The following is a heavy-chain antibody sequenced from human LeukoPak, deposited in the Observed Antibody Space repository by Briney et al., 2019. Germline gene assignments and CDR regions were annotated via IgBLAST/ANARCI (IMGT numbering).Heavy chain of an antibody. CDR2: ISYDGSNK. CDR1: GFTFSSYG. Sequence: GGSLRLSCAASGFTFSSYGMHWVRQAPGKGLEWVAVISYDGSNKYYADSVKGRFTISRDNSKNTLYLQMNSLRAEDTAVYYCAKEVRSSWYGYYYYYMDVWGKGTTVTVSS. J-gene: IGHJ6*03. CDR3: AKEVRSSWYGYYYYYMDV. V-gene: IGHV3-30*18. D-gene: IGHD6-13*01.